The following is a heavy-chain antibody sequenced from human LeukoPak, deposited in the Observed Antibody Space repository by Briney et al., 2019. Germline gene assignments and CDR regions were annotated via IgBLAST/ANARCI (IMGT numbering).Heavy chain of an antibody. CDR3: AKDNCGADCFPFDF. D-gene: IGHD2-21*02. CDR2: ISWYSGSI. V-gene: IGHV3-9*01. J-gene: IGHJ4*02. CDR1: GFTFDDYA. Sequence: GGPLRLPCAASGFTFDDYAMHWVRQAPGKGLEWVSGISWYSGSIAYADSVKGRFTISRDNAKNSLFLQMNSLRHEDTAFYYCAKDNCGADCFPFDFWGQGILVTVSS.